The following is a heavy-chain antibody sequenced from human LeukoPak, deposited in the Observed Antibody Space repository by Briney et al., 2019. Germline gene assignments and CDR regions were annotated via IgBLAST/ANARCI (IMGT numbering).Heavy chain of an antibody. CDR1: GGTFNSYA. Sequence: SVKVSCKTSGGTFNSYAISWVRQAPGQGLEWMGGITAIFRTTNYAQKFQGRVTITADESTSTAYMELSSLRSEDTAVYYCARGRITGTTVDFDYWGQGTLVTVSS. CDR2: ITAIFRTT. D-gene: IGHD1-20*01. V-gene: IGHV1-69*13. CDR3: ARGRITGTTVDFDY. J-gene: IGHJ4*02.